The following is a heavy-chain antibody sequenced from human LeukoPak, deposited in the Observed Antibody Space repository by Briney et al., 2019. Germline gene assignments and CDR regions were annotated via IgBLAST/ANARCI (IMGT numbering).Heavy chain of an antibody. V-gene: IGHV1-24*01. Sequence: ASVKVSCKVFGYTLTELSMHWVRQAPGKGLEWMGGFDPEDGETINAQKFQGRVTMTEDTSTDTAYMELSSLRSEDTAVYYCAELGITMIGGVWGKGTTVTISS. CDR1: GYTLTELS. CDR2: FDPEDGET. J-gene: IGHJ6*04. D-gene: IGHD3-10*02. CDR3: AELGITMIGGV.